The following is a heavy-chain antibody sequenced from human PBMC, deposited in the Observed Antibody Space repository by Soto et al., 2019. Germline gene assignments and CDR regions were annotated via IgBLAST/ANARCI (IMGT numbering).Heavy chain of an antibody. CDR2: IKEDGSEK. J-gene: IGHJ6*02. CDR3: TRKRFGMDV. CDR1: GFTFSNSW. Sequence: GGSLRLSCAASGFTFSNSWMSWVRQAPGKGLEWVANIKEDGSEKDYVDPVKGRFAITRDNAKNSLYLQMNNLRAEDTAVYFCTRKRFGMDVWGQGTTVTVSS. V-gene: IGHV3-7*03.